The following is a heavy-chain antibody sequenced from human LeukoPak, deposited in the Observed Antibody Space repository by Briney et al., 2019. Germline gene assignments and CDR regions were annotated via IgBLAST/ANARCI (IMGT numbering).Heavy chain of an antibody. CDR3: ERGRACSSWYDY. D-gene: IGHD6-13*01. V-gene: IGHV1-2*02. CDR2: INPNSGGT. J-gene: IGHJ4*02. Sequence: ASVKVSCKASGYTFTGYYMHWVRQAPGQGLEWMGWINPNSGGTNYAQKFQGRVTMTRDTSISTAHMELSRLRSDDTAVYYCERGRACSSWYDYWGQGTLVTVSS. CDR1: GYTFTGYY.